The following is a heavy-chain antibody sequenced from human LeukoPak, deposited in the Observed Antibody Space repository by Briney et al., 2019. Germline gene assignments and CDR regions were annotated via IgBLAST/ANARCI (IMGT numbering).Heavy chain of an antibody. CDR3: ARVGGVRRYDPFTALDY. CDR1: GDSVSSNSAA. J-gene: IGHJ4*02. D-gene: IGHD3-3*01. V-gene: IGHV6-1*01. CDR2: TYYRSKGYN. Sequence: SQTLSLTCAISGDSVSSNSAAWNWIRQSPSRGLEWLGRTYYRSKGYNDYAVSVKSRITINHDTSKNQFSLQLNSVTPEDTAVYHCARVGGVRRYDPFTALDYWGQGTLVTVSS.